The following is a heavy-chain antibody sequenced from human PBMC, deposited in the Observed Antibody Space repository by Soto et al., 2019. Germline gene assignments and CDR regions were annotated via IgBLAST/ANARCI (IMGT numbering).Heavy chain of an antibody. CDR3: ARGGHWMEVASLDC. J-gene: IGHJ4*02. Sequence: SQTLSLTWVISWDSISRNTAGWDWIRRSPSRGLEWLGRTYYRSKWYFDYAVSLKSRITINPDTSRNQVSLQLSSVTPEDTAVYYCARGGHWMEVASLDCWGRGTLLTVCS. V-gene: IGHV6-1*01. CDR1: WDSISRNTAG. CDR2: TYYRSKWYF. D-gene: IGHD5-12*01.